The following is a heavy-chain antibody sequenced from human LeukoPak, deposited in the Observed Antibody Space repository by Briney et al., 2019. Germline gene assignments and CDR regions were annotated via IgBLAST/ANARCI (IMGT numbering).Heavy chain of an antibody. D-gene: IGHD7-27*01. CDR2: IDYSGST. V-gene: IGHV4-39*02. Sequence: SETLSLTCTVSGGSISSSSYYWGWIRQPPGKGLEWIGSIDYSGSTYYNPSLKSRVTISVDTSKNQFSLKLSSVTAADTAVYYCARELTGGLRYFDYWGQGTLVTVSS. CDR3: ARELTGGLRYFDY. CDR1: GGSISSSSYY. J-gene: IGHJ4*02.